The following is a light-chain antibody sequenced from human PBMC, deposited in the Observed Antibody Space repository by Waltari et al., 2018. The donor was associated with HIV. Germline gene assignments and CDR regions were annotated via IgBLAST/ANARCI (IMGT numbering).Light chain of an antibody. V-gene: IGLV1-51*01. CDR2: ANT. J-gene: IGLJ3*02. CDR1: SSNIGNNY. Sequence: QSVLTQPPSVSAAPGQKVTISCSGSSSNIGNNYLSCYQQLPGTAPKLLIYANTKRPSGIPTRCSGSKSGTSATLGITGLQTGDEADYYCGTWETSRSAWAFGGGTRLTVL. CDR3: GTWETSRSAWA.